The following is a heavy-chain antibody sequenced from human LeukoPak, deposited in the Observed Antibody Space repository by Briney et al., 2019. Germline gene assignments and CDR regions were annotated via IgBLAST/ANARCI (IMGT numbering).Heavy chain of an antibody. Sequence: GGSLRLSCAASGFTFSDYYMSWIRQAPGKGLEWVSYISSSGSTIYYADSVKGRFTISRDNSKNTLYLQMNSLRAEDTAVYYCARDTTIFGVAGHMDVWGKGTTVTVSS. CDR3: ARDTTIFGVAGHMDV. CDR2: ISSSGSTI. CDR1: GFTFSDYY. V-gene: IGHV3-11*04. J-gene: IGHJ6*03. D-gene: IGHD3-3*01.